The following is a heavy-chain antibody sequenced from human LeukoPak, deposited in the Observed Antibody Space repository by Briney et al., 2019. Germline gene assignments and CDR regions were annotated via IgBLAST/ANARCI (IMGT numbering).Heavy chain of an antibody. CDR2: IYYSGST. D-gene: IGHD4-17*01. J-gene: IGHJ2*01. CDR1: GGSISSGGYS. CDR3: ARAGDDYGASGVWYFDL. V-gene: IGHV4-31*11. Sequence: SQTLSLTCAVSGGSISSGGYSWSWIHQHPGKGLEWIGYIYYSGSTYYNPSLKSRVTISVDTSKNQFSLKLSSVTAADTAVYYCARAGDDYGASGVWYFDLWGRGTLVTVSS.